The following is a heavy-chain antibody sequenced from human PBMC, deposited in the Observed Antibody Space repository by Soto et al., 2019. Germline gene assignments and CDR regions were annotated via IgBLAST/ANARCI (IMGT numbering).Heavy chain of an antibody. CDR2: ISGSGGST. CDR3: AKTTKYGMDV. J-gene: IGHJ6*02. V-gene: IGHV3-23*01. D-gene: IGHD4-17*01. CDR1: GFTFRSFT. Sequence: GGSLRLSCAASGFTFRSFTMNWVRQAPGKGLEWVSAISGSGGSTYYADSVKGRFTISRDNSKNTLYLQMNSLRAEDTAVYYCAKTTKYGMDVWGQGTPVTVSS.